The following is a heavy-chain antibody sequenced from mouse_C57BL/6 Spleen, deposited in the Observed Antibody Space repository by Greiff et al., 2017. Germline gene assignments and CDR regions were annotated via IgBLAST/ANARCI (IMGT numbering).Heavy chain of an antibody. Sequence: QVQLQQPGAELVMPGASVKLSCKASGYTFTSYWMHWVKQRPGQGLEWLGEIDPSDSYTNYNQKFKGKSTLTVDKSSSTAYMQLSSLTSEDSAVYYCARLFYDYDYWGQGTTLTVSS. D-gene: IGHD2-4*01. CDR1: GYTFTSYW. V-gene: IGHV1-69*01. J-gene: IGHJ2*01. CDR3: ARLFYDYDY. CDR2: IDPSDSYT.